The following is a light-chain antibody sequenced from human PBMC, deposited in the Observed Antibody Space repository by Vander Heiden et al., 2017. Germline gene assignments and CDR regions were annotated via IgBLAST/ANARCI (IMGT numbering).Light chain of an antibody. J-gene: IGLJ3*02. CDR1: SSNIGYNS. V-gene: IGLV1-51*01. Sequence: QSVLTQPPSVSAAPGQKVTISCSGGSSNIGYNSVSWYQQLPGTAPKFLIYDNNKRPSGIPDRFSGCKSGTSATLDITGLQTGDEAGYYCGAWDSSLSVVLFGGGTKLTVL. CDR2: DNN. CDR3: GAWDSSLSVVL.